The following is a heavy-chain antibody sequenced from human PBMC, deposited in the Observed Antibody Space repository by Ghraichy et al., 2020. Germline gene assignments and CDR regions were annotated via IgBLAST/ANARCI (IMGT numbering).Heavy chain of an antibody. CDR2: IWYDGSNK. CDR3: AREGPEEAFDI. CDR1: GFTFSSYG. V-gene: IGHV3-33*01. Sequence: LSLTCAASGFTFSSYGMHWVRQAPGKGLEWVAVIWYDGSNKYYADSVKGRFTISRDNSKNTLYLQMNSLRAEDTAVYYCAREGPEEAFDIWGQGTMVTVSS. J-gene: IGHJ3*02.